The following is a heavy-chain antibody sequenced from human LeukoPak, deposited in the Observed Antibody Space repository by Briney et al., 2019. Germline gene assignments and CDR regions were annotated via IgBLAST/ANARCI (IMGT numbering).Heavy chain of an antibody. J-gene: IGHJ3*02. Sequence: GGSLRLSCAASGFSFTNYAFHWVRQAPGKGLEYISIVSSNGGSTYYASSVKGRFTISRDNSKNTLYLQMNSLRAEDTAVYYCARDPDLDAFDIWGQGTMVTVSS. CDR2: VSSNGGST. V-gene: IGHV3-64*01. CDR3: ARDPDLDAFDI. CDR1: GFSFTNYA.